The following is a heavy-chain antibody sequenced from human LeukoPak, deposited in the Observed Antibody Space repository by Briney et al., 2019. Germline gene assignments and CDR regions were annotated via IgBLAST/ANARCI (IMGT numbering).Heavy chain of an antibody. J-gene: IGHJ4*02. D-gene: IGHD6-13*01. CDR3: ARQGIAAAGIIDY. CDR1: GGSISSNY. CDR2: IYYSGST. Sequence: TSETLSLTCTVSGGSISSNYWSWIRQPPGKGLEWIGYIYYSGSTYYNPSLKSRVTMSVDTSKNQFSLKLSSVTAADTAVYYCARQGIAAAGIIDYWGQGTLVTVSS. V-gene: IGHV4-59*08.